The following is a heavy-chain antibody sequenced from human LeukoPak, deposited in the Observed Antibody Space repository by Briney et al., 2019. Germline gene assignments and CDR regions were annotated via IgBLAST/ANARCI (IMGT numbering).Heavy chain of an antibody. CDR3: AKANSITIFGVVSPVDY. D-gene: IGHD3-3*01. J-gene: IGHJ4*02. CDR2: ISDRGGST. Sequence: GGSLRLSCAASGFTFSSYAMSWVRQAPGKGLEWVSTISDRGGSTYYADSVKGRFTISRDNSKNTLYLQMNSLRAEDTAVYYCAKANSITIFGVVSPVDYWGQGTLVTVSS. CDR1: GFTFSSYA. V-gene: IGHV3-23*01.